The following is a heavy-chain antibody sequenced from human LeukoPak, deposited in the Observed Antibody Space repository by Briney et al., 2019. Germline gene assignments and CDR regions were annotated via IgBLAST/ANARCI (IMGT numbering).Heavy chain of an antibody. CDR1: GFTFSHYA. CDR3: AKEGDYCSSSGCHKRGIDY. D-gene: IGHD2-2*01. Sequence: PGGSLRLSCAASGFTFSHYAMHWVRQAPGKGLEWVAVIWYDGSHDTYTDSVKGRFTVSRDNFKNALHLQMNSLRVEDTAVYYCAKEGDYCSSSGCHKRGIDYWGQGTLVTVSS. J-gene: IGHJ4*02. CDR2: IWYDGSHD. V-gene: IGHV3-33*06.